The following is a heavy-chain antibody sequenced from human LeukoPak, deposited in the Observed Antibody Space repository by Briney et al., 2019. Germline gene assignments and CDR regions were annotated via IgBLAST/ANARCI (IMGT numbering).Heavy chain of an antibody. V-gene: IGHV1-3*01. D-gene: IGHD6-13*01. J-gene: IGHJ4*02. CDR2: INAGNGNT. Sequence: ASVSVSCTASGYTFTIYAMHWVRQAPGQRLEWMGWINAGNGNTKYSQKFQGRVTITRDTSASTAYMELSSLRSEDTAVYYCARAIAAAEPVDFDYWGQGTLVTVSS. CDR3: ARAIAAAEPVDFDY. CDR1: GYTFTIYA.